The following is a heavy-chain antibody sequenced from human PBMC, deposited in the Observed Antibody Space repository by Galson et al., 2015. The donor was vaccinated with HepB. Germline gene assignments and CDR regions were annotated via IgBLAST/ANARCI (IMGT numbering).Heavy chain of an antibody. J-gene: IGHJ2*01. V-gene: IGHV1-69*02. Sequence: SVKVSCKASGGTFSSYTISWVRQAPGQGLEWMGRIIPILGIANYAQKFQGRVTITADKSTSTAYMELSSLRSEDTAVYYCASREVAAAGTVGHWYFDLWGPGTLVTVSS. CDR3: ASREVAAAGTVGHWYFDL. CDR1: GGTFSSYT. D-gene: IGHD6-13*01. CDR2: IIPILGIA.